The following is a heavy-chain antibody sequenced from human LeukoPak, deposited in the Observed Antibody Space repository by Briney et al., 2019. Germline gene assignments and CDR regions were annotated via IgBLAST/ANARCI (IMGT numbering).Heavy chain of an antibody. Sequence: GGSLRLSCAAPGFTFSSTWMAWVRQAPGKGLEWVANINPDGSEKYYVDSVKGRFSISRDNAKTSLYLQMDSLRAEDTAVYSCARWGITATIDYWGQGSLVTVSS. CDR2: INPDGSEK. V-gene: IGHV3-7*01. J-gene: IGHJ4*02. CDR1: GFTFSSTW. D-gene: IGHD1-7*01. CDR3: ARWGITATIDY.